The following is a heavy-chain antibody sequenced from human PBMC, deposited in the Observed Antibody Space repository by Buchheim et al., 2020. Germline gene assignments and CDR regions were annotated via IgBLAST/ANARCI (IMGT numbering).Heavy chain of an antibody. D-gene: IGHD5-12*01. Sequence: QLQLQESGPGLVKPSETLSLTCTVSGASIITSDYWGWIRQPPGKGLEWIGSVSYTGSTYHNPSLKSRVTMSVDTSKNQFSLEVAPVTAADTAVFYCARQTWMTSLVDWHFSLWGRGAL. CDR2: VSYTGST. CDR1: GASIITSDY. CDR3: ARQTWMTSLVDWHFSL. V-gene: IGHV4-39*01. J-gene: IGHJ2*01.